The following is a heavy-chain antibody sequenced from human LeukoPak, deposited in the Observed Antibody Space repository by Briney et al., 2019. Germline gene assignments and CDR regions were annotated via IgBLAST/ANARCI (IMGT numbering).Heavy chain of an antibody. J-gene: IGHJ4*02. D-gene: IGHD2-15*01. CDR1: GFTFSTYA. Sequence: PGGSLRLSCAASGFTFSTYAMSWVRQAPGKGLEWVSAISGGGTTTYYADSVKGRFTISRDNSKNTLYLQMNSLRVEDTAVYYCAKRAPGYCSGNLCYSGFDYWGQGTLVTVSS. V-gene: IGHV3-23*01. CDR2: ISGGGTTT. CDR3: AKRAPGYCSGNLCYSGFDY.